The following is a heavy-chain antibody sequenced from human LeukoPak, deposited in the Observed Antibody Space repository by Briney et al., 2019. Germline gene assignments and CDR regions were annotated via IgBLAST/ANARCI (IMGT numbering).Heavy chain of an antibody. Sequence: GASVKVSCKASGFTFTSSAVQWVRQARGQRLEWIGWIVGGSDNTDYAQKFQERVTITRDMSTTTAYMELSSLRSEDTAVYYCAADIDYYDGSGYYKNFDYWGQGTLVTVSS. D-gene: IGHD3-22*01. CDR1: GFTFTSSA. V-gene: IGHV1-58*01. J-gene: IGHJ4*02. CDR2: IVGGSDNT. CDR3: AADIDYYDGSGYYKNFDY.